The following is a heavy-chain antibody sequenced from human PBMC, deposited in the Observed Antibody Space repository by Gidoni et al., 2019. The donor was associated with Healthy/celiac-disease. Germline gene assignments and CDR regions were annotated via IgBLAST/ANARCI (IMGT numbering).Heavy chain of an antibody. J-gene: IGHJ3*02. CDR3: ARDLLYGEDAFDI. Sequence: EVQLVESGGGLVKPGGSLRLACAPSGFTFSSYSINWVRQAPGKGLGWSSSISSSSSYIYYADSVKGRFTISRDNAKNSLYLQMNSLRAEDTAVYYCARDLLYGEDAFDIWGQGTMVTVSS. CDR2: ISSSSSYI. D-gene: IGHD4-17*01. CDR1: GFTFSSYS. V-gene: IGHV3-21*01.